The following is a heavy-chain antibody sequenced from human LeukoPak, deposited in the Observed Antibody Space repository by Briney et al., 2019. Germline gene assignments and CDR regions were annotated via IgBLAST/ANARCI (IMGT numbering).Heavy chain of an antibody. Sequence: GGSLRLSCAASGISLPNYWIHWVRQAPGKGLVWVSRINFDGTMTNYVDSVKGRFTVSRDNAKNTVYLQMNSLRAEDTAVYYCAVLSAVTPRPDAFDIWGQGTLVTVSS. D-gene: IGHD2-21*02. J-gene: IGHJ3*02. CDR2: INFDGTMT. CDR1: GISLPNYW. V-gene: IGHV3-74*01. CDR3: AVLSAVTPRPDAFDI.